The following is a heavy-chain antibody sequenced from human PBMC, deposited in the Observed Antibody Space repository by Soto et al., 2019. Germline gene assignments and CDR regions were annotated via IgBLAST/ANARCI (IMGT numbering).Heavy chain of an antibody. V-gene: IGHV3-74*01. CDR2: ASPDGTTT. CDR3: TRHGPGDYFLFDP. Sequence: GGSLRLSCAASGFTFNGFWMHWVRQAPGKGLVWVSRASPDGTTTSYADSVKGRFTISRDNAKNTLYMQMNGLRAEDTAVYYCTRHGPGDYFLFDPWGQGTLVTVSS. CDR1: GFTFNGFW. D-gene: IGHD4-17*01. J-gene: IGHJ5*02.